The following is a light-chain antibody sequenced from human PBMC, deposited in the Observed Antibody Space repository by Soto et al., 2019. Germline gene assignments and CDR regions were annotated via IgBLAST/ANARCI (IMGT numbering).Light chain of an antibody. CDR1: GSDIGTYNF. Sequence: QSALTQPASVSGSPGQSITISCAGTGSDIGTYNFVSWYQQRPGRVPKLILYEVNHRPSGVSNRFSGSKSGSTASLTISGLQAEDEADYYCSSYTSSSTLIFGTATQLTVL. V-gene: IGLV2-14*01. J-gene: IGLJ1*01. CDR3: SSYTSSSTLI. CDR2: EVN.